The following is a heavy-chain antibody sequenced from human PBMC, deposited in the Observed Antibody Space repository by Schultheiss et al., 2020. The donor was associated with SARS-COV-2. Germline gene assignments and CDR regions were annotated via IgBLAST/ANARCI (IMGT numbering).Heavy chain of an antibody. D-gene: IGHD3-22*01. CDR3: ARDRREYYYDSSGYPDAFDI. CDR2: IYYSGST. V-gene: IGHV4-59*12. CDR1: GGSISSYY. J-gene: IGHJ3*02. Sequence: SETLSLTCTVSGGSISSYYWSWIRQPPGKGLEWIGYIYYSGSTYYNPSLKSRVTMSVDTSKNQFSLKLSSVTAADTAVYYCARDRREYYYDSSGYPDAFDIWGQGTMVTVSS.